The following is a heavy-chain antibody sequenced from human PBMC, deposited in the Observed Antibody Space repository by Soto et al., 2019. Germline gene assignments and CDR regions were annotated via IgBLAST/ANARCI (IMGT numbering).Heavy chain of an antibody. Sequence: QVQLQESGPGLVKPSQTLSLTCTVSGGSISSGGYYWSWIRQHPGKGLEWIGYIYYSGSTYYNPSLXRXLXXSIDTSKNQFSLKLSSVTAADTAVYYCAGISSGSPGGTLRYWGQGTLVTVSS. J-gene: IGHJ4*02. CDR1: GGSISSGGYY. CDR3: AGISSGSPGGTLRY. V-gene: IGHV4-31*03. CDR2: IYYSGST. D-gene: IGHD1-26*01.